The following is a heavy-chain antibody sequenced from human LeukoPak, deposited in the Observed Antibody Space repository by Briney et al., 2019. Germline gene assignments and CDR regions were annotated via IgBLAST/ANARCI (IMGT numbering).Heavy chain of an antibody. J-gene: IGHJ4*02. CDR2: IYYSGST. V-gene: IGHV4-59*01. CDR3: ARDFRLRGYFDY. Sequence: SETLSLTCTVSGGSISSYYWSWNRQPPGKGLEWIGYIYYSGSTNYNPSLKSRVTISVDTSKNQFSLKLSSVTAADTAVYYCARDFRLRGYFDYWGQGTLVTVSS. CDR1: GGSISSYY. D-gene: IGHD4-17*01.